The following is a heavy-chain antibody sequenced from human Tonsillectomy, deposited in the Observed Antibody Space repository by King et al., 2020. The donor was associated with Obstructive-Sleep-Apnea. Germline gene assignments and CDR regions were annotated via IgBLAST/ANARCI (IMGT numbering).Heavy chain of an antibody. CDR1: GFTFSSYS. V-gene: IGHV3-48*04. CDR2: ISSSSSTI. J-gene: IGHJ4*02. CDR3: ARDKDDSSGYFFQ. Sequence: VQLVESGGGLVQPGGSLRLSCAASGFTFSSYSMNWVRQAPGKGLEWVSYISSSSSTIYYADSVKGRFTISRDNAKNSLYLQMNSLRAEDTAVYYCARDKDDSSGYFFQWGQGTLVTVSS. D-gene: IGHD3-22*01.